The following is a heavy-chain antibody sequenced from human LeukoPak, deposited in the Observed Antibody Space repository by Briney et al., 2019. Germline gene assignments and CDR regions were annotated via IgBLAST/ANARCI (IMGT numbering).Heavy chain of an antibody. J-gene: IGHJ4*02. V-gene: IGHV4-34*01. D-gene: IGHD4-17*01. CDR1: GGSFRDYY. Sequence: SETLSLTCAVYGGSFRDYYWSWIRQSPGKGLEWIGHISHSGTTNYNPSLKSRVTISLDSSKNQFSLKLTSVTAADTAMYYCARDSVTTGFDYWGQGTLVTVSS. CDR3: ARDSVTTGFDY. CDR2: ISHSGTT.